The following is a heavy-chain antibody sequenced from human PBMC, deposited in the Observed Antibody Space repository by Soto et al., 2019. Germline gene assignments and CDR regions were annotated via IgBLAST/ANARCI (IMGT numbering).Heavy chain of an antibody. CDR2: ISPSSSFL. J-gene: IGHJ4*02. CDR3: ARVGTDYGSGSPYYSDS. CDR1: GFSFRSYY. V-gene: IGHV3-21*06. Sequence: GGALRLSCAASGFSFRSYYMNWVRQAPGRGLEWVSSISPSSSFLSYADSLKGRFTISRDNAKSSVHLQMNSLRAEDTAVYYCARVGTDYGSGSPYYSDSWGQGILVTVSS. D-gene: IGHD3-10*01.